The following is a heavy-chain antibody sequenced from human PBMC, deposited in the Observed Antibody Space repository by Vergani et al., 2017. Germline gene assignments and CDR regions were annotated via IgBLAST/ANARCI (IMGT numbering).Heavy chain of an antibody. Sequence: EVQLVESGGGLVKPGGSLRLSCAASGFTFTIYRMNWVRQAPGKGLEWVSSISGTSGYIYYADSVKGRFTISRDNAKNSLYLQMNSLRAEDTAVYYCARGIAVAGDYFDYWGQGTLVTVSS. V-gene: IGHV3-21*01. D-gene: IGHD6-19*01. J-gene: IGHJ4*02. CDR1: GFTFTIYR. CDR3: ARGIAVAGDYFDY. CDR2: ISGTSGYI.